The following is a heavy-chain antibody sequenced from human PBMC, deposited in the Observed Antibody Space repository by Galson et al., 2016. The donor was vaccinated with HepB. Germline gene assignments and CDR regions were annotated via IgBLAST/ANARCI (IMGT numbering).Heavy chain of an antibody. J-gene: IGHJ5*02. Sequence: SETLSLTCTVSGVSITNHNWWSWVRQAPGKGLEWLGEVFHSGSTNYNPSLKSRVTISVDTSNNQFSLRLISVTATDTAVYYCARTEFGVVTSGLGGAWGQGILVTVSS. CDR1: GVSITNHNW. V-gene: IGHV4-4*02. CDR2: VFHSGST. D-gene: IGHD3-10*01. CDR3: ARTEFGVVTSGLGGA.